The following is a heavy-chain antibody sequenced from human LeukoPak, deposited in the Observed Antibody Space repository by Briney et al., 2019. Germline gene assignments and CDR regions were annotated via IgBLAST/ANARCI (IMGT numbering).Heavy chain of an antibody. J-gene: IGHJ4*02. CDR3: ARGVEMATKLDY. CDR2: IYYSGST. D-gene: IGHD5-24*01. V-gene: IGHV4-59*01. Sequence: SETLSLTCTVSGGSISSYYWSWIRQPPGKGLEWIGYIYYSGSTNYNPSLKSRVTISVDTSKNQFSLKLSSVTAADTAVYYCARGVEMATKLDYWGQGTLVTVSS. CDR1: GGSISSYY.